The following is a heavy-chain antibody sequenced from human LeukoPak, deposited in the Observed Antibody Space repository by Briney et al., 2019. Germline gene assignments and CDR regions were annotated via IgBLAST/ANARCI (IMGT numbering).Heavy chain of an antibody. D-gene: IGHD5-24*01. Sequence: PGGSLRLSCAASGFTFSSYSVNWVRQAPGKGLEWVSYISSSSTTIYYADSVKGRFTISRDNAKNSLYLQMNSLRDEDTAVYYCERRWGAVGRYFDYWGQGTLLTV. CDR2: ISSSSTTI. CDR3: ERRWGAVGRYFDY. J-gene: IGHJ4*02. CDR1: GFTFSSYS. V-gene: IGHV3-48*02.